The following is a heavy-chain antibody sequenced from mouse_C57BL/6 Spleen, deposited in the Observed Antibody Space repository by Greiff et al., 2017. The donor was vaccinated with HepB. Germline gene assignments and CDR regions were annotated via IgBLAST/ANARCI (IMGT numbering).Heavy chain of an antibody. CDR3: ARSMITDWYFEG. CDR2: IRNKANGYTT. J-gene: IGHJ1*03. V-gene: IGHV7-3*01. D-gene: IGHD2-4*01. CDR1: GFTFTAYY. Sequence: EVHLVESGGGLVQPGGSLSLSCAASGFTFTAYYMSWVRQPPGKALEWLGFIRNKANGYTTESSASVKGRFTISRDNSQSILYLQMNALRAEDSATYDCARSMITDWYFEGWGTETTVTVSS.